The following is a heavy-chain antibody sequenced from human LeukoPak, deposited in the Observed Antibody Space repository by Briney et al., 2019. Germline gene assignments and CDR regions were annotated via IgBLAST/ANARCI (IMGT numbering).Heavy chain of an antibody. CDR1: GGTFSSYA. D-gene: IGHD3-22*01. Sequence: SVKVSCKASGGTFSSYAISWVRQAPGQGLEWMGGIIPIFGTANYAQKFQGRVTITADKSTSTAYMELSSLRSEDTAVYYCARKVPNDSSGYYYRGQFDPWGQGTLVTASS. V-gene: IGHV1-69*06. CDR2: IIPIFGTA. J-gene: IGHJ5*02. CDR3: ARKVPNDSSGYYYRGQFDP.